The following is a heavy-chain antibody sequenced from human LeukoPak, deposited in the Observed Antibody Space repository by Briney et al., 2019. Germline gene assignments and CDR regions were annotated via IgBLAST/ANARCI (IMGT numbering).Heavy chain of an antibody. D-gene: IGHD6-13*01. CDR1: GGSISSYY. Sequence: SETLSLTCTVSGGSISSYYWSWIRQPPGKGLEWIGYIYYRGSTNYNASLKSRVTISVDTSKDQFSLKLRSVTAADTAVYYCARWVAASSIDYWGQGTLVTVSS. J-gene: IGHJ4*02. CDR2: IYYRGST. V-gene: IGHV4-59*08. CDR3: ARWVAASSIDY.